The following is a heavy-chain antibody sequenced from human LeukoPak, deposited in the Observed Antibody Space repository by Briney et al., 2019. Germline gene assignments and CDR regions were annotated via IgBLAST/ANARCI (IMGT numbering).Heavy chain of an antibody. CDR3: ARGGELPN. Sequence: ASVTVSFKASGYTFTVYYMHWVRQAQGQGIEWMGWINPNSGGTNYAQKFQGRVTMTRDTSISTAYMELSRLRSDDTAVYYCARGGELPNWGQGTLVTVAS. CDR1: GYTFTVYY. CDR2: INPNSGGT. J-gene: IGHJ4*02. V-gene: IGHV1-2*02. D-gene: IGHD1-26*01.